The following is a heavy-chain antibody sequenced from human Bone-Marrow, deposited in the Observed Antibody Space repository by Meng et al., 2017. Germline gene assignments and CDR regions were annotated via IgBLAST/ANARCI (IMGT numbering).Heavy chain of an antibody. CDR2: INHSGST. J-gene: IGHJ4*02. CDR1: GGSFSGYY. Sequence: GSLRLSCAVYGGSFSGYYWSWIRQPPGKGLEWIGEINHSGSTNYNPSLKSRVTISVDTSKNQFSLKLSSVTAADTAVYYCARVVRQWLVRRAGFDYWGQGTLVTVSS. D-gene: IGHD6-19*01. CDR3: ARVVRQWLVRRAGFDY. V-gene: IGHV4-34*01.